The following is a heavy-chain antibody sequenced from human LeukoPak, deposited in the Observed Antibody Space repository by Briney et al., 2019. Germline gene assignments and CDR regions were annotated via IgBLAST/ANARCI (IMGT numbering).Heavy chain of an antibody. J-gene: IGHJ6*03. V-gene: IGHV1-2*02. Sequence: ASVKVSCKASGYTFTGYYMRWVRQAPGQGLEWMGWINPNSGGTNYAQKFQGRVTMTRDTSISTAYMELSRLRSDDTAVYYCARGRIAAAGTSYYYYYYMDVWGKGTTVTISS. D-gene: IGHD6-13*01. CDR1: GYTFTGYY. CDR2: INPNSGGT. CDR3: ARGRIAAAGTSYYYYYYMDV.